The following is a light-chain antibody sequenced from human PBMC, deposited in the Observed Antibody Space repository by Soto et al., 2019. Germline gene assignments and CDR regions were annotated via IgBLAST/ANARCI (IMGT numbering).Light chain of an antibody. CDR3: AAWDDILNGWV. J-gene: IGLJ3*02. V-gene: IGLV2-14*01. Sequence: QSVLTQPASVSGSPGQSITISCTGSSSDVGGYNYVSWYQQHPGKAPKLMIYEVSNRPSGISNRFSGSKSGNTASLTLSGLQSEDEADYYCAAWDDILNGWVFGGGTKLTVL. CDR2: EVS. CDR1: SSDVGGYNY.